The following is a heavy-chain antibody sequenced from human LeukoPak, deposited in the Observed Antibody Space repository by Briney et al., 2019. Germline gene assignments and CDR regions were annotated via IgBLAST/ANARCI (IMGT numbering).Heavy chain of an antibody. V-gene: IGHV3-74*01. CDR3: VRVGYTSSAYID. Sequence: PGGSLRLSCAASGFTFINYWMHWVRQGPGKGLVWVSRISGDGTVTSYADSVKGRFTISRDNAKKTVYLQVNSLRAEDTAVYYCVRVGYTSSAYIDWGQGTLVTVSS. CDR1: GFTFINYW. CDR2: ISGDGTVT. D-gene: IGHD6-13*01. J-gene: IGHJ4*02.